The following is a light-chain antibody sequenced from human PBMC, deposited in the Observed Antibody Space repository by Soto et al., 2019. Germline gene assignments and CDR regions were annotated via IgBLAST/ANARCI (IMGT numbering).Light chain of an antibody. CDR2: GAS. V-gene: IGKV3-20*01. J-gene: IGKJ2*01. Sequence: EIVLTQSPGTLSLSPGERATLSCRASQSVSSTYLAWYQQNPGQAPRLLIYGASSRANGIPDRFSGSGSGTDFTLTIRRLEPEDVAVYFCQKYGSSSYTFGQGTKLEIK. CDR3: QKYGSSSYT. CDR1: QSVSSTY.